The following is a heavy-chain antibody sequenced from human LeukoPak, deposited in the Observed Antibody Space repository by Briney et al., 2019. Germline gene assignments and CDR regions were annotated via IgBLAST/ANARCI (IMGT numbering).Heavy chain of an antibody. CDR3: ARSEVVVVPAAHYYYYGMDV. CDR2: ISAYNGNT. D-gene: IGHD2-2*01. J-gene: IGHJ6*04. V-gene: IGHV1-18*04. Sequence: GASVKVSCKASGYTFTSYGISWVRQAPGQGLEWMGWISAYNGNTNYAQKLQGRVTMTTDTSTSTAYMELRSLRSDDTAVYYCARSEVVVVPAAHYYYYGMDVWGEGTTVTVSS. CDR1: GYTFTSYG.